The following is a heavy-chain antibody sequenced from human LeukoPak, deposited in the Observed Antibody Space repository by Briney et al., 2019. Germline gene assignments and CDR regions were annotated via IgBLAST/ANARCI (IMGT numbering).Heavy chain of an antibody. CDR2: ISGGGEST. CDR1: GFTFRRYE. V-gene: IGHV3-48*03. D-gene: IGHD5-24*01. J-gene: IGHJ4*02. CDR3: ARRSGRRYEY. Sequence: GWSLRLSCAASGFTFRRYEINWVRHAPGRGLEWVSHISGGGESTVYPDAVKGRFIISRDNTKNSLYLQMNSLRVEDTGVYYCARRSGRRYEYWGQGVLVTVSP.